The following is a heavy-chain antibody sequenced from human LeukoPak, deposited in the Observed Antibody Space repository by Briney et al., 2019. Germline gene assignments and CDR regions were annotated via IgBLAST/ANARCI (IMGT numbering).Heavy chain of an antibody. CDR3: ARGGPTGTNDAFDI. D-gene: IGHD1-1*01. Sequence: GGSLRLSCAASGFTVSRNYMTWVRQAPGKGLEWVSVIYRGGSTYYADSVKGRFTISRDNSKNTLYLQMNSLRAEDTAVYYCARGGPTGTNDAFDIWGQGTMVTVSS. J-gene: IGHJ3*02. CDR2: IYRGGST. CDR1: GFTVSRNY. V-gene: IGHV3-53*01.